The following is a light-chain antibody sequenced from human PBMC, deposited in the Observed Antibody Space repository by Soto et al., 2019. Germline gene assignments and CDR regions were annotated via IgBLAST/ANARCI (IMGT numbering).Light chain of an antibody. CDR2: GTS. CDR1: QSVSTSS. J-gene: IGKJ2*01. Sequence: EIVVTQSPGTLSLSLGERATLSCRASQSVSTSSLAWYQQKPGQAPRLLIFGTSDRASGIPDRFSGSGSGTDFSLTISRLEPEDCAVYYCQHDGSTPPDTFGQGTKVEIK. V-gene: IGKV3-20*01. CDR3: QHDGSTPPDT.